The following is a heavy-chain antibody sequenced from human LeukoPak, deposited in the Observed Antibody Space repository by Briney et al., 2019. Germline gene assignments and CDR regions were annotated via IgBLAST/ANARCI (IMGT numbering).Heavy chain of an antibody. CDR2: ISGDGGST. V-gene: IGHV3-23*01. Sequence: PGGSLRLSCVASGFTFTNYAMSWVRQAPGKGLEWISVISGDGGSTFYADSVKGRFTISRDNSKNTLYLQMNSLRAEDTAVYYCARDSSSLPYYYYYMDVWGKGTTVTVSS. CDR1: GFTFTNYA. J-gene: IGHJ6*03. D-gene: IGHD6-13*01. CDR3: ARDSSSLPYYYYYMDV.